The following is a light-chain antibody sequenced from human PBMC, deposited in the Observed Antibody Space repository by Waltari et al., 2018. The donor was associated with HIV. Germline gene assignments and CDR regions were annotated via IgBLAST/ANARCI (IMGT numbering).Light chain of an antibody. CDR1: QSVSSY. V-gene: IGKV3-11*01. Sequence: EIVLTQSPATLSLSPGERATLSCRASQSVSSYLAWYQQKPGQVPRRLIYDASNRATGIPARFSGSGSGTDFTLTISSLEPEDFAVYYCQQRSNWSITFGQGTRLEIK. CDR2: DAS. CDR3: QQRSNWSIT. J-gene: IGKJ5*01.